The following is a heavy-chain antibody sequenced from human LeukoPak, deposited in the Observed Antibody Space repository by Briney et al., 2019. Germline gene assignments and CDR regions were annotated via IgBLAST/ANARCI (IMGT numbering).Heavy chain of an antibody. D-gene: IGHD3-22*01. J-gene: IGHJ5*02. CDR2: ISSSSSYI. Sequence: PGGSLRLSCAASGFTFSSYSMNWVRRAPGKGLEWVSSISSSSSYIYYADSVKGRFTISRDNAKNSLYLQMNSLRAEDTAVYYCARGEYYYDSSGPRRRDRWFDPWGQGTLVTVSS. CDR3: ARGEYYYDSSGPRRRDRWFDP. CDR1: GFTFSSYS. V-gene: IGHV3-21*04.